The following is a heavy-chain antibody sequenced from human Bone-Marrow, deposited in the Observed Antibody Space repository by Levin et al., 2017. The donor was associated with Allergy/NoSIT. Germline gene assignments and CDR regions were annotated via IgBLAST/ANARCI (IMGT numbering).Heavy chain of an antibody. CDR1: GFTFSSYN. CDR2: ILISANIV. D-gene: IGHD3-10*01. V-gene: IGHV3-21*01. J-gene: IGHJ2*01. Sequence: VASVKVSCEASGFTFSSYNFNWVRQAPGKGLEWVSSILISANIVKYVDSVQGRFTISRDDAKNSVYLQMNSLRAEDTAVYYCTRRGAAGWNFDLWGRGTLVTVSS. CDR3: TRRGAAGWNFDL.